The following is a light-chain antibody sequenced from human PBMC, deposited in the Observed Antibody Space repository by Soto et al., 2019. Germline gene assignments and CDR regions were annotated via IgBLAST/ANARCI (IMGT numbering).Light chain of an antibody. J-gene: IGKJ5*01. CDR1: QSISNK. CDR2: GAY. Sequence: EIVMTQSPGTLSVSPGEGATLSCSASQSISNKLAWHQQKPGQAPRLIISGAYSRATGIPDRFSGSGSGTDFTLTISRLEPEDFALYYCQHYVERSPITCGQGTRLEIK. V-gene: IGKV3-20*01. CDR3: QHYVERSPIT.